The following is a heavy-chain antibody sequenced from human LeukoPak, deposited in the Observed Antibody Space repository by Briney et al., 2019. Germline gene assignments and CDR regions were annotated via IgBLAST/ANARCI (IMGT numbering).Heavy chain of an antibody. CDR3: ARDPIAAAGDFDY. D-gene: IGHD6-13*01. CDR1: GGTFSSYA. V-gene: IGHV1-69*05. Sequence: SVKVSCKVSGGTFSSYAISWVRQAPGQGLEWMGRIIPIFGTANYAQKFQGRVTITTDESTTTAYMELSSLRSEDTAVYYCARDPIAAAGDFDYWGQGTLVTASS. J-gene: IGHJ4*02. CDR2: IIPIFGTA.